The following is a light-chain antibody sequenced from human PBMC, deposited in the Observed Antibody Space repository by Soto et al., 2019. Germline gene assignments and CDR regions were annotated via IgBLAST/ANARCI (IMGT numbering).Light chain of an antibody. J-gene: IGKJ1*01. Sequence: DIQMTQAPFSVSASAGDRVTITCRASQGISPSLAWYQQKPGKAPKLLIYAASSLQSGVPSRFSGTGSGTDFTLTISSLQPEDFATYYCQQAKNFPWTFGQGTKVEIK. V-gene: IGKV1-12*01. CDR2: AAS. CDR1: QGISPS. CDR3: QQAKNFPWT.